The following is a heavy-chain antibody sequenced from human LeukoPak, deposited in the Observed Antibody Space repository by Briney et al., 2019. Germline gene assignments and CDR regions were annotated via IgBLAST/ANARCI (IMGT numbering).Heavy chain of an antibody. CDR2: ISSSSSYI. D-gene: IGHD4-17*01. V-gene: IGHV3-21*01. J-gene: IGHJ3*02. CDR1: GFTFSSYS. CDR3: ASFDYGDYSSWWEGPPSDAFDI. Sequence: PGRSLRLSCAASGFTFSSYSMNWVRQAPGKVLEWVSSISSSSSYIYYADSVKGRFTISRDNAKNSLYLQMNSLRAEDTAVYYCASFDYGDYSSWWEGPPSDAFDIWGQGTMVTVSS.